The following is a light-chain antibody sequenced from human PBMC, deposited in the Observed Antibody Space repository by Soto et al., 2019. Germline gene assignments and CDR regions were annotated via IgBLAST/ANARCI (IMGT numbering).Light chain of an antibody. Sequence: QAVLTQPASVSGSPGQSITISCTGTTSDIGGYHFVSWYQQHPGKAPKLMIYDVSNRPSGVSNRFSGSKSGNTASLTISGLQAEDEADYYCSSYRSSNTPFVFGTGTKLTVL. V-gene: IGLV2-14*01. J-gene: IGLJ1*01. CDR1: TSDIGGYHF. CDR2: DVS. CDR3: SSYRSSNTPFV.